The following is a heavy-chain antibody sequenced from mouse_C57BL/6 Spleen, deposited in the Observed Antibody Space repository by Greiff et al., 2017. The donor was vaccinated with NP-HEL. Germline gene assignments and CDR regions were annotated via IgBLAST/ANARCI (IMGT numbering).Heavy chain of an antibody. CDR2: IDPNSGGT. D-gene: IGHD1-1*01. V-gene: IGHV1-72*01. J-gene: IGHJ1*03. CDR3: ATSPYYDGSYWYFDV. CDR1: GYTFTSYW. Sequence: QVQLQQPGAELVKPGASVKLSCKASGYTFTSYWMHWVKQRPGRGLEWIGRIDPNSGGTKYNEKFKSKATMTVDKPSSTAYLQLSSLTSEDSAVYYCATSPYYDGSYWYFDVWGTGTTVTVSS.